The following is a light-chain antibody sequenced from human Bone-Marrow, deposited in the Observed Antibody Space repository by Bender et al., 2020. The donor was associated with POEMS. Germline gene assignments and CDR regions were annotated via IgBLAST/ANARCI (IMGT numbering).Light chain of an antibody. CDR3: QSYDISLSGWV. V-gene: IGLV1-40*01. CDR2: NNE. J-gene: IGLJ3*02. CDR1: SSNMGAGYG. Sequence: QSVLTQPPSVSAAPGQTVTISCTGTSSNMGAGYGVNWYQQLPGTAPKLLIYNNENRPSGVLDQSSGSKSGTSASLAITGLQAEDEADYYCQSYDISLSGWVFGGGTKLTAL.